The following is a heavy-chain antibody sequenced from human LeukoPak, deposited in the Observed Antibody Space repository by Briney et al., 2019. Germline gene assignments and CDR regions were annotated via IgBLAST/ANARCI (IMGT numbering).Heavy chain of an antibody. CDR3: ARGSSFDGYCSAGACDAGYYDS. J-gene: IGHJ4*02. D-gene: IGHD2-15*01. CDR1: GESFSVYF. Sequence: SETLSLTCAVYGESFSVYFWNWIRQAPGKPLEYIGEINHRGSSHYNPSLKTRVTLAVDTSKNQFSLRLTSVTAADTAVYFCARGSSFDGYCSAGACDAGYYDSWGQGTPVTVSS. V-gene: IGHV4-34*01. CDR2: INHRGSS.